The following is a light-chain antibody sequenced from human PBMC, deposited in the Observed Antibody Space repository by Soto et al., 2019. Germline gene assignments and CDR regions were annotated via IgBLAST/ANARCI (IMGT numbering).Light chain of an antibody. CDR1: QSISSW. Sequence: DIQMTQSPSTLSASVGDRVTITCRASQSISSWLAWYQQKPGKAPKLLINKASSLESGVPSRFSGSGSGTEFTLTISSLQPDDFATYYCQQYNSLWTFGKGTKVEIK. CDR2: KAS. V-gene: IGKV1-5*03. CDR3: QQYNSLWT. J-gene: IGKJ1*01.